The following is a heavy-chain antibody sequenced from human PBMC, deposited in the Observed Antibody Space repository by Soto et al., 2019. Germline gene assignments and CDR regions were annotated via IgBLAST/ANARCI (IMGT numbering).Heavy chain of an antibody. J-gene: IGHJ3*02. Sequence: GGSLRLSCAASGFTFSTYWMSWVRQAPGKGLEWVANIKPDGSEKWYVDSVKGRFTISRDNAKNSLYLQMNSLRAEDTAMYYCARGDYYDSSGPFSDAFDIWGQGTMVTVSS. CDR2: IKPDGSEK. D-gene: IGHD3-22*01. CDR3: ARGDYYDSSGPFSDAFDI. CDR1: GFTFSTYW. V-gene: IGHV3-7*04.